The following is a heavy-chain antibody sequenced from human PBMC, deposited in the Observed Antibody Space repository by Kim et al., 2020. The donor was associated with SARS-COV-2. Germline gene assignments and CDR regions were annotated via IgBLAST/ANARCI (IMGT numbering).Heavy chain of an antibody. J-gene: IGHJ3*02. CDR2: K. CDR3: AKENDVVAFDI. V-gene: IGHV3-30*02. D-gene: IGHD1-1*01. Sequence: KYYAGTVTGRYNISGDKSKNTLYRQMNSLGAEDTAVYYCAKENDVVAFDIWGQGTMVTVSS.